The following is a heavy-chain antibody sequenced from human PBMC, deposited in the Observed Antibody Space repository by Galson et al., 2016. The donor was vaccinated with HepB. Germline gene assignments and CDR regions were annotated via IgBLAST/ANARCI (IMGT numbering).Heavy chain of an antibody. CDR3: ARDDAALAAAGTDAFDI. CDR1: GGSISSYS. Sequence: EPLSLTCTVSGGSISSYSWTWIRQPPTKGLEWIGSFSYIGNTNSNPSLKSRVTISLDTSKNQFSLKLTSLTAADTAVYYCARDDAALAAAGTDAFDIWGQGTMVIVSS. D-gene: IGHD6-13*01. CDR2: FSYIGNT. J-gene: IGHJ3*02. V-gene: IGHV4-59*01.